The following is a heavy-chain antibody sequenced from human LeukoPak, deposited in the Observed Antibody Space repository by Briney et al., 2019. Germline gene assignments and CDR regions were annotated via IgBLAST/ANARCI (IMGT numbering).Heavy chain of an antibody. CDR2: ISAYNVNT. CDR1: GYTLSNYG. CDR3: ARDLGTYYNDY. J-gene: IGHJ4*02. Sequence: ASVKVSCKASGYTLSNYGITWVRQAPGQGLEWMGWISAYNVNTNYAQKFQGRVTMTTDTSTSTAYMDLRSLRSDDTAVYYCARDLGTYYNDYWGQGTLVTVSS. V-gene: IGHV1-18*01. D-gene: IGHD7-27*01.